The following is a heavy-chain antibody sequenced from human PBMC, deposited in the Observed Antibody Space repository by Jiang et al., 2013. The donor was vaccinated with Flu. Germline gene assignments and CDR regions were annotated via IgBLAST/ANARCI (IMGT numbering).Heavy chain of an antibody. CDR3: ARESAQVVAAY. J-gene: IGHJ4*02. D-gene: IGHD2-15*01. CDR1: GYVFPSYY. CDR2: INTSGGTA. Sequence: SVKVSCQTSGYVFPSYYIHWVRQAPGHGLEWMGIINTSGGTAEYAPKFQGRVTMTRDTSTRTVYMELRSLRSDDTATYYCARESAQVVAAYWGQGTLVTVSS. V-gene: IGHV1-46*01.